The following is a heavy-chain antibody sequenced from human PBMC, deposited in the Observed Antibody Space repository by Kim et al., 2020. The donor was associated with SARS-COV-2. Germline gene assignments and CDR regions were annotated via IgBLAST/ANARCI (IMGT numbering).Heavy chain of an antibody. D-gene: IGHD3-22*01. Sequence: GGSLRLSCAASGFTFSSYAMSWVRQAPGKGLEWVSAISGSGGSTYYADSVKGRFTISRDNSKNTLYLQMNSLRAEDTAVYYCAKMNYYDSSGYYFVGDPGYGMDVWGQGTTVTVSS. CDR3: AKMNYYDSSGYYFVGDPGYGMDV. J-gene: IGHJ6*02. V-gene: IGHV3-23*01. CDR2: ISGSGGST. CDR1: GFTFSSYA.